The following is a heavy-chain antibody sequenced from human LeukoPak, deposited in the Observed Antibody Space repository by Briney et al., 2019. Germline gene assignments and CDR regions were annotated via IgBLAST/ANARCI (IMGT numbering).Heavy chain of an antibody. CDR2: IYYSGST. CDR1: GGSISSSSYY. V-gene: IGHV4-39*01. Sequence: PSKTLSLTCTVSGGSISSSSYYWGWIRQPPGKGLEWIGSIYYSGSTYYNPSLKSRVTISVDTSKNQFSLKLSSVTAADTAVYYCARFGYSSSWNWFDPWGQGTLVTVSS. D-gene: IGHD6-13*01. CDR3: ARFGYSSSWNWFDP. J-gene: IGHJ5*02.